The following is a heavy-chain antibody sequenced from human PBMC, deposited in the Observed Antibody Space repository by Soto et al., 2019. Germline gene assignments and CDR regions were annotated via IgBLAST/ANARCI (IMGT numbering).Heavy chain of an antibody. J-gene: IGHJ4*02. CDR1: GYSFAGYW. Sequence: GPSVKVSCKVSGYSFAGYWITWVRQKPGKGLEWMGRIDPSDSQTYYSPSFRGHVTISATKSITTVFLQWSSLRASDTAMYYCARQIYDSDTGPNFQYYFDSWGQGTPVTDSS. CDR2: IDPSDSQT. D-gene: IGHD3-22*01. V-gene: IGHV5-10-1*01. CDR3: ARQIYDSDTGPNFQYYFDS.